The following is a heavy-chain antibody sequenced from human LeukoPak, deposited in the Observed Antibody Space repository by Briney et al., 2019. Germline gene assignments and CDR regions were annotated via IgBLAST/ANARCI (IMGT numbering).Heavy chain of an antibody. CDR3: ARDRTVTTGNWYFDL. V-gene: IGHV1-2*02. Sequence: GASVEVSCKASGYTFTGYYMHWVRQAPGQGLEWMGWINPNSGGTNYAQKFQGRATMTRDTSISTAYMELSRLRSDDTAVYYCARDRTVTTGNWYFDLWGRGTLVTVSS. CDR1: GYTFTGYY. D-gene: IGHD4-17*01. J-gene: IGHJ2*01. CDR2: INPNSGGT.